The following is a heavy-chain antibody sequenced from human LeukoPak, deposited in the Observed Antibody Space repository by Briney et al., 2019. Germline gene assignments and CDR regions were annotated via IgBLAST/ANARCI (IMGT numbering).Heavy chain of an antibody. V-gene: IGHV1-2*02. J-gene: IGHJ6*03. CDR3: ARGLDSTYYYYYMDV. Sequence: GASVKVSCKASGYTFTGYYMHWVRQAPGQGLEWMGWINPNSGGTNYAQKFQGRVTMTRDTSISTAYMELSRLRSDDTAVYYCARGLDSTYYYYYMDVWGKGTTVTVSS. CDR2: INPNSGGT. D-gene: IGHD3-9*01. CDR1: GYTFTGYY.